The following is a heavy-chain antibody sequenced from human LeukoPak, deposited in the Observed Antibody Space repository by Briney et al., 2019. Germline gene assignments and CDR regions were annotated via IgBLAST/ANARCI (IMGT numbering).Heavy chain of an antibody. CDR3: VKDGPSYYGSADY. CDR1: GFTFSSYA. D-gene: IGHD3-10*01. CDR2: ISSNGGST. J-gene: IGHJ4*02. V-gene: IGHV3-64D*06. Sequence: PGGSLRLSCSASGFTFSSYAMHWVRQAPGKGLEYVSAISSNGGSTYYADSVKGRFTISRDNSKNTLYLQMSSLRAEDTAVYYCVKDGPSYYGSADYWGQGTLVTVSS.